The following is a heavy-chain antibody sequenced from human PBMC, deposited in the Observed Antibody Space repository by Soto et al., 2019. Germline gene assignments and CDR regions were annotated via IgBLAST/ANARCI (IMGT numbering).Heavy chain of an antibody. CDR2: IIPMFGTA. V-gene: IGHV1-69*12. CDR1: GGTFRTYA. J-gene: IGHJ4*02. Sequence: QVQLVQSGAEVKKPESSVKVSCKAPGGTFRTYAISWVRQAPGQGLEWMGGIIPMFGTANYAQRFQERVTITADESTNTVYMELSSLRSEDTAVYFCASGIQLWLRRINNGYSGWGQGTLVTVSS. CDR3: ASGIQLWLRRINNGYSG. D-gene: IGHD5-18*01.